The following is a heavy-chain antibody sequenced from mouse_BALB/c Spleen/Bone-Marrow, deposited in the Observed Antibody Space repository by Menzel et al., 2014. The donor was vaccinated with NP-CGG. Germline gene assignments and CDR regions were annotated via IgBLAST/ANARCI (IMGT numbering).Heavy chain of an antibody. CDR1: GFTFSNYW. V-gene: IGHV6-6*02. CDR3: TRSGAFAY. CDR2: IRLKSNNYAT. Sequence: EAKLVESGGGLVQPGGSMKLSCVASGFTFSNYWMNWVRQSPEKGLEWVAEIRLKSNNYATHYAESVKGRFTISRDDSKSSVYLQMNNLRAEDTGIYYCTRSGAFAYWGQGTLVTVSA. D-gene: IGHD1-3*01. J-gene: IGHJ3*01.